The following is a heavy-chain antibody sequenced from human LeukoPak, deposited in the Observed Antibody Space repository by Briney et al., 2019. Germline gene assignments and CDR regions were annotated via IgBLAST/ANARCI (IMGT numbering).Heavy chain of an antibody. D-gene: IGHD6-13*01. V-gene: IGHV3-23*01. CDR3: AKVRIAAAGTAGPGDY. Sequence: PGGSLRLSCAASGFTFSSYAMSWVRQAPGNGLEWVSAISGSGGSTYYADSVKGRFTISRDNSKNTLYLQMNSLRAEDTAVYYCAKVRIAAAGTAGPGDYWGQGTLVTVSS. CDR2: ISGSGGST. J-gene: IGHJ4*02. CDR1: GFTFSSYA.